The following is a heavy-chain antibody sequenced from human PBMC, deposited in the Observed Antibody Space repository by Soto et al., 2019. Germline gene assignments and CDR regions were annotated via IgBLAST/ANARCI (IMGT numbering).Heavy chain of an antibody. V-gene: IGHV4-4*07. J-gene: IGHJ6*02. D-gene: IGHD6-6*01. CDR3: ARVRIAARTGAYGMDV. CDR1: GGSISSYY. Sequence: PSETLSLTCTVSGGSISSYYWSWIRQPAGKGLVWIGRIYTSGSTNYNPSLKSRVTMSVDTSKNQFSLKLSSVTAADTAVYYCARVRIAARTGAYGMDVWGQGTTVTVSS. CDR2: IYTSGST.